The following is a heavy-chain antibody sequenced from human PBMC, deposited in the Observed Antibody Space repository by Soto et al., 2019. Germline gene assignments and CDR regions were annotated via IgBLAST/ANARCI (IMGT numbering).Heavy chain of an antibody. J-gene: IGHJ4*02. CDR3: ARDNTAMETYSGY. CDR1: GFTFSSYG. D-gene: IGHD5-18*01. Sequence: GGSLRLSCAASGFTFSSYGMHWVRQAPGKGLEWVAVIWYDGSNKYYADSVKGRFTISRDNSKNTLYLQMNSLRAEDTAVYYCARDNTAMETYSGYWGQGTLVTVSS. CDR2: IWYDGSNK. V-gene: IGHV3-33*01.